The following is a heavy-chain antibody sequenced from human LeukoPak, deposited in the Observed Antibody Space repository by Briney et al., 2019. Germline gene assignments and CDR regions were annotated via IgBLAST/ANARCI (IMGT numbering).Heavy chain of an antibody. D-gene: IGHD3-10*01. V-gene: IGHV4-59*01. CDR3: ARVGTYYRSLDS. J-gene: IGHJ4*02. CDR2: IYHSGGT. CDR1: GGSINDAS. Sequence: SETLSLTCTVSGGSINDASWNWIRQPPGQGLEWIGYIYHSGGTNYSPSLKSRVSISLDTSKNQFSLKLSPVTAADTAVYYCARVGTYYRSLDSWGQGTLVTVSS.